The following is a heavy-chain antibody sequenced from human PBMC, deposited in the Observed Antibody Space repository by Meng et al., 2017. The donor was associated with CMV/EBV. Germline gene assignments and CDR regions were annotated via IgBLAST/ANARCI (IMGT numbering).Heavy chain of an antibody. CDR3: AKARGRIGPGNV. Sequence: GESLKISCAASGFTFSSYGMHWVRQAPGKGLEWVAFIRYDGSNKYYADSVKGRLTISRDNSKNTLYLQMNSLRAEDTAVYYCAKARGRIGPGNVWGQGTTVTVSS. V-gene: IGHV3-30*02. CDR1: GFTFSSYG. D-gene: IGHD3-10*01. J-gene: IGHJ6*02. CDR2: IRYDGSNK.